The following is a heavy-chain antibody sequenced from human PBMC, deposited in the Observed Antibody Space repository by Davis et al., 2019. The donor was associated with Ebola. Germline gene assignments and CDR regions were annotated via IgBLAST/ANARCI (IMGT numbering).Heavy chain of an antibody. V-gene: IGHV1-3*01. Sequence: AASVKVSCKTSGYTFTNYAIHWVRQAPGQRLEWMGWINAGNGNTKYSQKFQGRVTITRDTSASTAYMELSSLRSEDTAVYYCARAASSSWLYYFDYWGQGTLVTVSS. CDR3: ARAASSSWLYYFDY. J-gene: IGHJ4*02. CDR2: INAGNGNT. CDR1: GYTFTNYA. D-gene: IGHD6-13*01.